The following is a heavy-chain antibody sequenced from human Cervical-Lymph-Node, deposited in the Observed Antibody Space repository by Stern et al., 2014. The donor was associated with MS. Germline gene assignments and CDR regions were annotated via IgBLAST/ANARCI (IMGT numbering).Heavy chain of an antibody. CDR1: GASISSSLYH. V-gene: IGHV4-39*01. CDR3: LRVPKWLQLSPARGENAVVHF. J-gene: IGHJ4*02. CDR2: IYYNGST. Sequence: QVQLMQSGPGLVKPSETLSLTCTVSGASISSSLYHWGWVRQPPGKGLEWIGNIYYNGSTYYNPSLTSRVTISLDTSKNQFSLELNFVTAADTAVYYCLRVPKWLQLSPARGENAVVHFWGQGTLVTVSS. D-gene: IGHD5-24*01.